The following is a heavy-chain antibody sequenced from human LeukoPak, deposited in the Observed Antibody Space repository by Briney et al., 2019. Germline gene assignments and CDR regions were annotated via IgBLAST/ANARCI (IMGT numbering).Heavy chain of an antibody. D-gene: IGHD2-2*01. CDR3: VTQNRKYCSSTSCYDLYYYYYYMDV. CDR2: ISSSGSTI. Sequence: PGGSLRLSCAASGFTFSDYYMSWIRQAPGKGLEWVSYISSSGSTIYYADSVKGRFTISRDNAKNSLYLQMNSLRAEDTAVYYCVTQNRKYCSSTSCYDLYYYYYYMDVWGKGTTVTVSS. CDR1: GFTFSDYY. J-gene: IGHJ6*03. V-gene: IGHV3-11*01.